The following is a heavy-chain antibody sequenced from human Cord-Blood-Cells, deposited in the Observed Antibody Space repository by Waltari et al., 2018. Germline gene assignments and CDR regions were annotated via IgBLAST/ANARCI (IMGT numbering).Heavy chain of an antibody. CDR2: IKSKTDGGTT. J-gene: IGHJ6*03. V-gene: IGHV3-15*01. CDR3: TTVGYSYGYVGYYYYYMDV. CDR1: GFTFSTAW. D-gene: IGHD5-18*01. Sequence: EVQLVESGGGLVKPGGSLRLSCAASGFTFSTAWMSWVRQAPGKGLEWVGRIKSKTDGGTTDSAAPVKGRFTISRDDSKNTLYLQMNSLKTEDTAVYYCTTVGYSYGYVGYYYYYMDVWGKGTTVTVSS.